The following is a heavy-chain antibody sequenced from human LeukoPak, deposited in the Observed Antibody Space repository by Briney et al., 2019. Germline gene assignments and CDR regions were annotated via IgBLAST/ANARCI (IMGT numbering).Heavy chain of an antibody. D-gene: IGHD6-19*01. J-gene: IGHJ4*02. Sequence: VASVKVFCKVSGYTLTEFSMHWVRQASGKGLEWIGGFDPEDGEAIYAQKFQGRVTMTEDTSTDTSYMGLSSLRSEDTAMYYCATDLTAVAATHWGQGTLVTVSS. CDR2: FDPEDGEA. CDR1: GYTLTEFS. V-gene: IGHV1-24*01. CDR3: ATDLTAVAATH.